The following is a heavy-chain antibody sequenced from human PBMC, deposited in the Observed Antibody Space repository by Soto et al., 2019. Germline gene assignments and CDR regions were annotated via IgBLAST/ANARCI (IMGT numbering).Heavy chain of an antibody. D-gene: IGHD2-2*01. Sequence: QVQLAQSGTEVKKPGASVKVSCKTSGYIFTSYYIHWVRQAPGQGLEWMGIINPSGGTTTYAQKFQGRVTMTRDTSTSTVYMELSSLRAEDTAVYYCARGPGTAPDAYWGLGTLVTVSS. V-gene: IGHV1-46*01. CDR1: GYIFTSYY. CDR3: ARGPGTAPDAY. CDR2: INPSGGTT. J-gene: IGHJ4*02.